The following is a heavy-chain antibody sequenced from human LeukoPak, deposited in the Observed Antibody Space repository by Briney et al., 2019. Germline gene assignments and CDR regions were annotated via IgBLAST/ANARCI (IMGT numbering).Heavy chain of an antibody. CDR1: GFTFSSYS. Sequence: GGSLRLSCAASGFTFSSYSMNWVRQAPGKGLEWVSSISSSSSSYIYYADSVKGRFTISRDNAKNSLYLQMNSLRAEDTAVYYCAREVEVRGVIRTNWFDPWGQGTLVTVSS. V-gene: IGHV3-21*01. CDR2: ISSSSSSYI. J-gene: IGHJ5*02. D-gene: IGHD3-10*01. CDR3: AREVEVRGVIRTNWFDP.